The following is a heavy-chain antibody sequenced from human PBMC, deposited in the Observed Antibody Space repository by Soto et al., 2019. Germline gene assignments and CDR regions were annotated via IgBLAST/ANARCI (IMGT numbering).Heavy chain of an antibody. CDR2: IYYSGST. Sequence: QVQLQESGPGLVKPSQTLSLTCTVSGGSISSGDYYWSWIRQPPGKGLEWIGYIYYSGSTYYNPSLKSRVTISVDTSKNQFSMKLSSVTAADTAVYYCARGHMESDLQITPHFVYWGQGTLVTVSS. V-gene: IGHV4-30-4*01. D-gene: IGHD3-3*01. J-gene: IGHJ4*02. CDR1: GGSISSGDYY. CDR3: ARGHMESDLQITPHFVY.